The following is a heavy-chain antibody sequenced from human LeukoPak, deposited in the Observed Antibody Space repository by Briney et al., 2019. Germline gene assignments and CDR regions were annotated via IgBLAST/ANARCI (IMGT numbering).Heavy chain of an antibody. V-gene: IGHV3-53*01. CDR3: ARGITVMIVAPGY. J-gene: IGHJ4*02. D-gene: IGHD3-22*01. CDR1: GFTVSGNY. CDR2: IYSNNIT. Sequence: PGGSLRLSCAASGFTVSGNYMSWVRQAPGKGLEWLSVIYSNNITYYADSVKGRFTISRDNSKNTPYLQMNSLRAEDTAVYYCARGITVMIVAPGYWGQGTLVTVSS.